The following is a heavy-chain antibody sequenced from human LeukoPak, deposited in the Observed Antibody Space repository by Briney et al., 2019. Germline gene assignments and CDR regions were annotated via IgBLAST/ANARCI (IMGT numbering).Heavy chain of an antibody. J-gene: IGHJ3*02. CDR2: MYYSGST. V-gene: IGHV4-61*01. CDR3: ARETKYCSGGSCYSDGLDI. Sequence: PSETLSLTCSVSGASVSSGSYYWSWIRQPPGKGPEWIGYMYYSGSTNYNPSLKSRVTISVDTSKKQFSLELSSVTAADTAVYYCARETKYCSGGSCYSDGLDIWGQGTMVTVSS. D-gene: IGHD2-15*01. CDR1: GASVSSGSYY.